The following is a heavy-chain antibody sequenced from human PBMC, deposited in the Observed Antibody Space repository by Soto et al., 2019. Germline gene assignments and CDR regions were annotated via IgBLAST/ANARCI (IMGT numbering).Heavy chain of an antibody. V-gene: IGHV3-23*01. Sequence: GSLRLSCAASGFTFSSYAMSWVRQAPGKGLEWVSAISGNGADTSYADSVRGRFTISRGNSKDTLFLQMNSLRAEDTAVYYCAKVAVTDYYYYGMDVWGQGTTVTVSS. J-gene: IGHJ6*02. CDR3: AKVAVTDYYYYGMDV. D-gene: IGHD4-4*01. CDR1: GFTFSSYA. CDR2: ISGNGADT.